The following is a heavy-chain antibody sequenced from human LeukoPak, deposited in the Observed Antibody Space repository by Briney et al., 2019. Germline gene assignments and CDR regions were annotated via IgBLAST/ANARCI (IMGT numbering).Heavy chain of an antibody. CDR1: GFTLSSYG. D-gene: IGHD2-15*01. Sequence: PGGSLRLSCAASGFTLSSYGMHWVRQAPGKGLEWVAFIRYDGSNKYYADSVKGRFTISRDNSKNTLYLQMNSLRAEDTAVYYCEKDRDCSGGSCYFNYYYGMDVWGQGTTVTVSS. V-gene: IGHV3-30*02. CDR2: IRYDGSNK. CDR3: EKDRDCSGGSCYFNYYYGMDV. J-gene: IGHJ6*02.